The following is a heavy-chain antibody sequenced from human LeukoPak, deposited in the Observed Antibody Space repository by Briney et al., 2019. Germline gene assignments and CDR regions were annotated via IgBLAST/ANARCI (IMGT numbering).Heavy chain of an antibody. J-gene: IGHJ6*02. V-gene: IGHV3-30-3*01. Sequence: GGSLRLSCAASGFTFSGYAMHWVRQAPGKGLEWVAVISYDGSNKYYADSVKGRFTISRDNSKNTLYLQMNSLRAEDTAVYYCARGSQGYCSGGSCYYYYYGMDVWGQGTTVTVSS. D-gene: IGHD2-15*01. CDR1: GFTFSGYA. CDR3: ARGSQGYCSGGSCYYYYYGMDV. CDR2: ISYDGSNK.